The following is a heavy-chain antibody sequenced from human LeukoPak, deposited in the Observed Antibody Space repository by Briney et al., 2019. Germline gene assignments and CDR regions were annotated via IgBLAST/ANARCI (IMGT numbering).Heavy chain of an antibody. CDR2: ISVSGGST. CDR3: AKDRPHYYDSSGYYFGKVDAFAI. CDR1: GFTFSSYA. Sequence: GGSLSPSCAASGFTFSSYAMSWVRQAPGKGLEWVSAISVSGGSTYYADSVKGRFTISRDNAKNTLYLQMNSLRAEDTAVYYCAKDRPHYYDSSGYYFGKVDAFAIWGQ. J-gene: IGHJ3*02. D-gene: IGHD3-22*01. V-gene: IGHV3-23*01.